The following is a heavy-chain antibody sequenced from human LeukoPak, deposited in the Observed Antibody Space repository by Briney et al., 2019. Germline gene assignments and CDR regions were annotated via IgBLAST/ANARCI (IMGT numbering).Heavy chain of an antibody. D-gene: IGHD6-19*01. CDR1: GYTFIGYY. J-gene: IGHJ5*02. V-gene: IGHV1-2*02. CDR3: ARVSSGWYRGNWFDP. Sequence: ASVKVSCKASGYTFIGYYMHWVRQAPGQGLEWMGWINPNSGVTNYAQKFQGRVTMTRDTSISTAYMELSRLRSDDTAVYYCARVSSGWYRGNWFDPWGQGTLVTVSS. CDR2: INPNSGVT.